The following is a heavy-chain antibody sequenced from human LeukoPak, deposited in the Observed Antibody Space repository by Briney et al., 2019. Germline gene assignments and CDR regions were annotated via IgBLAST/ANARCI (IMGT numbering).Heavy chain of an antibody. V-gene: IGHV3-33*06. CDR2: IWYDGSNK. D-gene: IGHD4-23*01. CDR3: AKGRVNYYYMDV. J-gene: IGHJ6*03. CDR1: GITLSNYG. Sequence: PGGSLRLSCAVSGITLSNYGMSWVRQAPGKGLEWVAVIWYDGSNKYYADSVKGRFIISRDNSKNTLYLQMNSLRAEDTAVYYCAKGRVNYYYMDVWGKGTTVTVSS.